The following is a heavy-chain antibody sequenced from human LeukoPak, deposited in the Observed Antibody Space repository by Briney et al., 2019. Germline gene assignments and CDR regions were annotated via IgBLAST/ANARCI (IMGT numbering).Heavy chain of an antibody. CDR1: GVTFSSYS. Sequence: GESLRLSCAASGVTFSSYSMNWVRQAPGKGLEWVSSISSSSSYIYYADSVKGRFTISRDNAKNSLYLQMNSLRAEDTAVYYCARDSGHYYDSSGYPYYFDYWGQGTLVTVSS. CDR2: ISSSSSYI. CDR3: ARDSGHYYDSSGYPYYFDY. J-gene: IGHJ4*02. D-gene: IGHD3-22*01. V-gene: IGHV3-21*01.